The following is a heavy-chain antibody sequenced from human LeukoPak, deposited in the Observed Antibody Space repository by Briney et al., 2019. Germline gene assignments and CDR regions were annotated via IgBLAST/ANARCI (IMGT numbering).Heavy chain of an antibody. J-gene: IGHJ4*02. D-gene: IGHD3-16*01. CDR3: ARWGESRYFNY. V-gene: IGHV4-59*08. CDR1: GGSISSYY. Sequence: SAPLSLPCTISGGSISSYYWSWIRQPPGKGLEWIGYIYYSGSTNYNPSLKSRVNISVDTSKNQFSLKLSSVTAADTAVYYCARWGESRYFNYWGQGTLVTVSS. CDR2: IYYSGST.